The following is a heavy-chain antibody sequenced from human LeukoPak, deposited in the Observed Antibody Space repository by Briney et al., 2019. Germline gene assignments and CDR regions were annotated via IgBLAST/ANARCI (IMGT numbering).Heavy chain of an antibody. CDR1: GGSISTSSYY. V-gene: IGHV4-39*07. CDR3: ARDSGIVVVPAAMYGRAFDI. CDR2: IYYTGST. D-gene: IGHD2-2*01. Sequence: SETLSLTCTVSGGSISTSSYYWGWIRQPPGKGLDWIGSIYYTGSTYYNPSLKSRVTISVDTSKNQFSLKLSSVTAAETAVYYCARDSGIVVVPAAMYGRAFDIWGQGTMVTVSS. J-gene: IGHJ3*02.